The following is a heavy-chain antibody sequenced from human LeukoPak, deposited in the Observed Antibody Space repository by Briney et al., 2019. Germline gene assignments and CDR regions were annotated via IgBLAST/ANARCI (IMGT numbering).Heavy chain of an antibody. CDR2: INPNSGGT. V-gene: IGHV1-2*02. Sequence: ASVKVSCKASGYTFTAYYIHWVRQAPGQGLEWMGWINPNSGGTNYAQKFQGRVTMTRDTSISTAYMELSRLRSDDTAVYYCARSTYNWNDVGAFDIWGQGTMVTVSS. D-gene: IGHD1-1*01. CDR3: ARSTYNWNDVGAFDI. J-gene: IGHJ3*02. CDR1: GYTFTAYY.